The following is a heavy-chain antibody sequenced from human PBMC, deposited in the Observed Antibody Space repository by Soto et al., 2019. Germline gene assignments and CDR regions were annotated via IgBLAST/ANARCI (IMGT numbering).Heavy chain of an antibody. V-gene: IGHV4-34*01. CDR2: INHSGST. D-gene: IGHD6-13*01. J-gene: IGHJ4*02. CDR3: ARVPAAAGTFPYFDY. CDR1: GGSFSGYY. Sequence: SETLSLTCAVYGGSFSGYYWSWIRQPPGKGLEWIGEINHSGSTNYNPSLKSRVTISVDTSKNQFSLKLSSVTAADTAVYYCARVPAAAGTFPYFDYWGQGTLVTVSS.